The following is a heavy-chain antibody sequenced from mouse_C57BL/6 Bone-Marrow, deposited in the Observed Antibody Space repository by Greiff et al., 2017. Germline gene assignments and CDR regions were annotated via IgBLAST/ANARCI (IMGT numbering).Heavy chain of an antibody. V-gene: IGHV1-64*01. J-gene: IGHJ3*01. D-gene: IGHD2-2*01. Sequence: VQLQQPGAELVKPGASVKLSCKASGYTFTSYWMHWVKQRPGQGLEWIGMIHPNSGSTNYNEKFKSKATLTVDKSSSTAYMQLSSLTSEDSAVYYCARGGTMVTPAWFAYWGQGTLVTVSA. CDR2: IHPNSGST. CDR1: GYTFTSYW. CDR3: ARGGTMVTPAWFAY.